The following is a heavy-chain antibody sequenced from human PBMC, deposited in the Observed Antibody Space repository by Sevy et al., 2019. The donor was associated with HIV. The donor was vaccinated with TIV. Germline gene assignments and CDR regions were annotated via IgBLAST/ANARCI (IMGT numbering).Heavy chain of an antibody. J-gene: IGHJ4*02. Sequence: ASVKVSCKASGYTFTGYYMHWVRQAPGQGLEWMGWINPNSGGTNYAQKFQGRVTMTRDTSISTAYMELSRLRSDDTAVYYCARDYYDSSGYYYSGYWGQGPLVTVSS. D-gene: IGHD3-22*01. CDR2: INPNSGGT. CDR3: ARDYYDSSGYYYSGY. CDR1: GYTFTGYY. V-gene: IGHV1-2*02.